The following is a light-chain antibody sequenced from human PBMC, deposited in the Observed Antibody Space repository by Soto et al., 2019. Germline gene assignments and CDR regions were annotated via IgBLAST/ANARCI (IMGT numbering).Light chain of an antibody. CDR3: QQYGSSPHT. Sequence: EIVLTQSPGTLSLFPGERATLSCRASQSVTSNYLAWYQQKPGQAPRLLIYGASSRATGIPDRFSGSGSGTDFTLTISRLEPEDFAVYYCQQYGSSPHTFGQGTKLEIK. CDR2: GAS. V-gene: IGKV3-20*01. CDR1: QSVTSNY. J-gene: IGKJ2*01.